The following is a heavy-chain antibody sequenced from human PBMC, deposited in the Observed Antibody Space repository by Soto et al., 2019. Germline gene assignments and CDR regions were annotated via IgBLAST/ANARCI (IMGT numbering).Heavy chain of an antibody. D-gene: IGHD6-19*01. Sequence: PGGSLRLSCAASGFTFRNYGMHWVRQAPGKGLEWLAVISHDGTKEYYADAVKGRFTISRDNTRNMLYLQMNSLRLEDTAVYYSAKDGGQWPDQDPFHMWDQGTMVTVSS. CDR3: AKDGGQWPDQDPFHM. V-gene: IGHV3-30*18. CDR2: ISHDGTKE. J-gene: IGHJ3*02. CDR1: GFTFRNYG.